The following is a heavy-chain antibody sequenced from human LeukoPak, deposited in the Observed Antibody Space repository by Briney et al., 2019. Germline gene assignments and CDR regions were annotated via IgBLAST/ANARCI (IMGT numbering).Heavy chain of an antibody. CDR3: AATLGILDYYYYMDV. CDR2: ISAYNGNT. J-gene: IGHJ6*03. Sequence: ASVKVSCKASGYTFTSYVISWVRQAPGQGLEWMGWISAYNGNTNYAQKFQERVTITRDMSTSTAYMELSSLRSEDTAVYYCAATLGILDYYYYMDVWGKGTTVTISS. V-gene: IGHV1-18*01. D-gene: IGHD3-9*01. CDR1: GYTFTSYV.